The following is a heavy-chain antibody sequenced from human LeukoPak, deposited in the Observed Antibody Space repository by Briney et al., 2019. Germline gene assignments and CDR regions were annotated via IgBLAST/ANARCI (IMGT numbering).Heavy chain of an antibody. Sequence: GGSLRLSCAASGLTFITYAMNWVRQAPGKGLEWVSVIIGNGGDIHYAGSVRGRFTISRDNSKNTLYLQMNSLRVEDTAVYYCAKDRIPDGRYSIDFWGPGTLVTVSS. V-gene: IGHV3-23*01. CDR3: AKDRIPDGRYSIDF. CDR2: IIGNGGDI. J-gene: IGHJ4*02. CDR1: GLTFITYA. D-gene: IGHD5-24*01.